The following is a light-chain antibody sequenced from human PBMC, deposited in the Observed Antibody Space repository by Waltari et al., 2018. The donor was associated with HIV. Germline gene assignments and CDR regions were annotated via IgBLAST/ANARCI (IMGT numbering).Light chain of an antibody. CDR1: QSVSKNY. J-gene: IGKJ3*01. Sequence: EIVLTQSPGTLSWSPGERANLSCRASQSVSKNYLAWYQQKSGQAPRLLIYGASSRATGIADRFSGSGSGTDFTLTISRLEPEDFAVYYCQQYGSSPCTFGPGTKVDVK. V-gene: IGKV3-20*01. CDR3: QQYGSSPCT. CDR2: GAS.